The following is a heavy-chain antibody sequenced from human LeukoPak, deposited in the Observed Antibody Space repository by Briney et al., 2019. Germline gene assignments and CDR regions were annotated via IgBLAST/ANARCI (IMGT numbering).Heavy chain of an antibody. Sequence: PGGSLRLSCAASGFTLSDHYIDWVRQAPGKGLEWVGRTRNKANSYTTEYATSVKGRFIISRDDSKNSLYLQMNSLKTEDTAVYYCASSAGALIDCWGQGTLVIVSS. CDR3: ASSAGALIDC. CDR1: GFTLSDHY. V-gene: IGHV3-72*01. CDR2: TRNKANSYTT. D-gene: IGHD6-19*01. J-gene: IGHJ4*02.